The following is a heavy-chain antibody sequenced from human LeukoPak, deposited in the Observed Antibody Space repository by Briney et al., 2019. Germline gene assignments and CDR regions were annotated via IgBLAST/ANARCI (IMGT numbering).Heavy chain of an antibody. D-gene: IGHD6-19*01. J-gene: IGHJ4*02. CDR3: ARPSGYSSGWYGY. CDR1: GGSISSSSYY. V-gene: IGHV4-39*01. CDR2: IYYSGST. Sequence: SETLSLTCTVSGGSISSSSYYWGWIHQPPGKGLEWIGSIYYSGSTYYNPSLKSRVTISVVTSKNQFSLKLSSVTAADTAVYYCARPSGYSSGWYGYWGQGTLVTVSS.